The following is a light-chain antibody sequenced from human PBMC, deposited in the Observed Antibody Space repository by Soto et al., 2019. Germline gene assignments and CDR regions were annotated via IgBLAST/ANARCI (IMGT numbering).Light chain of an antibody. CDR1: SSDVGGYNY. J-gene: IGLJ1*01. CDR3: SSFTSSGTYV. Sequence: SALTQPASVSGSPGQSITISCTGSSSDVGGYNYVAWYQQHPGKAPKVMIYDVSNRASGVSYRFSGSKSGNTASLSISGLQAEDEADYYCSSFTSSGTYVFGSGTKLTVL. CDR2: DVS. V-gene: IGLV2-14*01.